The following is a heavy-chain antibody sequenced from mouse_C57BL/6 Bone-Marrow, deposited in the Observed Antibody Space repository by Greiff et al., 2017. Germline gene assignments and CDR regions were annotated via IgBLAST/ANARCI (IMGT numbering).Heavy chain of an antibody. CDR1: GFNIKNTY. D-gene: IGHD2-14*01. J-gene: IGHJ1*03. Sequence: VQLQQPGAELVRPGTSVKLSCKASGFNIKNTYMPWVKQRPEQGLEWIGRIDPANGNTKYAPKFQGKATITADTSSNTAYLQLSSLTSEDTAIYYCARGVHFDVWGTGTTVTVSS. V-gene: IGHV14-3*01. CDR2: IDPANGNT. CDR3: ARGVHFDV.